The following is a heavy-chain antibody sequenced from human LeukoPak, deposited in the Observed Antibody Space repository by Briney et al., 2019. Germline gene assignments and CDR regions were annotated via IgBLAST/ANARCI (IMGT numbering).Heavy chain of an antibody. V-gene: IGHV3-53*01. CDR3: ARAVGLEYSSSSGDKYFDY. J-gene: IGHJ4*02. Sequence: GGSLGLSCAASGFTVSSNYMSWVRQAPGKGLEWVSVIYSGGSTYYADSVKGRFTISRDNSKNTLYLQMNSLRAEDTAVYYCARAVGLEYSSSSGDKYFDYWGQGTLVTVSS. D-gene: IGHD6-6*01. CDR2: IYSGGST. CDR1: GFTVSSNY.